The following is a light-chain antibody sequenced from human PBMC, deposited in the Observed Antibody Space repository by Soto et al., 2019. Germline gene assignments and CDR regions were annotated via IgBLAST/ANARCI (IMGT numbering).Light chain of an antibody. V-gene: IGKV3-20*01. CDR2: GAS. CDR3: HHYGSSPPT. CDR1: RSVTIDY. J-gene: IGKJ1*01. Sequence: EIGLTQSPGTRSLSPGERATLSCRASRSVTIDYVAWYQRKPGQAPRLLFYGASSRATDIPGRFSGTGSGTYFSPTNTRLEPEDFAVYYCHHYGSSPPTFGQGTKVEI.